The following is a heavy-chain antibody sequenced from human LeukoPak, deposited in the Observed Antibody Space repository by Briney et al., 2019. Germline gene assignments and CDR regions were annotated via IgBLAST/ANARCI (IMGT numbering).Heavy chain of an antibody. CDR2: IYYSGST. V-gene: IGHV4-39*01. J-gene: IGHJ4*02. CDR1: GGSISSSSHY. D-gene: IGHD2-15*01. Sequence: SETLSLTCTVSGGSISSSSHYWGWIRQPPGLGLEWIGIIYYSGSTYYNPSLNSRVTVSLDTSKNQFSLTVTSVTAADTAVYYCARRYCSGGHCYYFDSWGQGTLVTVSS. CDR3: ARRYCSGGHCYYFDS.